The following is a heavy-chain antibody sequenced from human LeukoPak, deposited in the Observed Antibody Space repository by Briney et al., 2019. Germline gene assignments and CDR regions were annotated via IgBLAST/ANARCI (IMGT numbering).Heavy chain of an antibody. CDR2: IYPGDSDT. V-gene: IGHV5-51*01. CDR3: ARRYGNYYFDY. J-gene: IGHJ4*02. CDR1: GYSFFSNYW. Sequence: GESLTISCKAYGYSFFSNYWIAWVRQMPGKGLEWMGIIYPGDSDTGYSPSFQGQVTISADKSISTAYLQWSSLKASDTAMYYCARRYGNYYFDYWGQGTLVTVSS. D-gene: IGHD4-11*01.